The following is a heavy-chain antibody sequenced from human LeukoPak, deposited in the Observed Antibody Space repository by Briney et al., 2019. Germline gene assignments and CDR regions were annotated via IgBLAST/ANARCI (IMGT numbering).Heavy chain of an antibody. D-gene: IGHD5/OR15-5a*01. CDR2: ISGSGGST. CDR3: AKRVSTTKALDI. J-gene: IGHJ3*02. V-gene: IGHV3-23*01. Sequence: GSLRLSCAASGFSFSTYSMSWVRKAPGKGLEWVSAISGSGGSTFYADSVKGRFTISRDNSKNTLYLQMNSLRAEDTAVYYCAKRVSTTKALDIWGQGTMVTVSS. CDR1: GFSFSTYS.